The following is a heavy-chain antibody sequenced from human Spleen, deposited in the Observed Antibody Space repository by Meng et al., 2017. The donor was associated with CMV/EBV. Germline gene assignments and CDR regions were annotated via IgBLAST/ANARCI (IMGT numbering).Heavy chain of an antibody. Sequence: LSLTCAASGFTFSSYWMSWVRQAPGKGLEWVANIKQDGSEKYYVDSVKGRFTISRDNAKNSLNLQMNSLRAEDTAVYYCARDSSSSQTNYYYYGMDVWGQGTTVTVSS. CDR2: IKQDGSEK. J-gene: IGHJ6*02. CDR1: GFTFSSYW. V-gene: IGHV3-7*01. CDR3: ARDSSSSQTNYYYYGMDV. D-gene: IGHD6-6*01.